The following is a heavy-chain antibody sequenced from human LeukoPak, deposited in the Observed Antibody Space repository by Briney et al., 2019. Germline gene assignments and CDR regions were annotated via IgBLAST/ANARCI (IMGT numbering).Heavy chain of an antibody. CDR3: WREDGSYGSNWFDP. J-gene: IGHJ5*02. Sequence: GASVKVSCKASGYTFTSYGISWVRQAPGQGLEWMGWISAYNGNTNYAQKLQGRVTMTTDTSTSTAYMELRSLRSDDTAVYYCWREDGSYGSNWFDPWGQGTLVTVSS. D-gene: IGHD5-18*01. CDR2: ISAYNGNT. V-gene: IGHV1-18*01. CDR1: GYTFTSYG.